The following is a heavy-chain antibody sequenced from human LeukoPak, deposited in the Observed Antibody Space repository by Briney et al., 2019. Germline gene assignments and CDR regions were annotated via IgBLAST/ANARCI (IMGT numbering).Heavy chain of an antibody. V-gene: IGHV4-39*01. CDR1: GGSISSSGYY. Sequence: PSETLSLTCTVSGGSISSSGYYWGWIRQSPGEGLEWVGNIYYSGITYYNPSLKSRVTISVDTSKKQFSLNLSSVTAADTAVYYCARQLYSSSEYDYWGQGTLVTVSS. CDR2: IYYSGIT. J-gene: IGHJ4*02. CDR3: ARQLYSSSEYDY. D-gene: IGHD6-6*01.